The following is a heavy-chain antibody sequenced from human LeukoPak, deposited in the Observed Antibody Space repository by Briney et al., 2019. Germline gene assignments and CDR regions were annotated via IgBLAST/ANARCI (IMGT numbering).Heavy chain of an antibody. CDR1: GGSISSGGYY. J-gene: IGHJ5*02. D-gene: IGHD2-2*01. CDR2: IYYSGST. Sequence: SQTLSLTCTVSGGSISSGGYYWSWIRQHPGKGLEWIGYIYYSGSTYYNPSLKSRVTISVDTSKNQFSLKLSSVTAADTAVYYCARGQRVYWSSTSCHNWFDPWGQGTLVTVSS. CDR3: ARGQRVYWSSTSCHNWFDP. V-gene: IGHV4-31*03.